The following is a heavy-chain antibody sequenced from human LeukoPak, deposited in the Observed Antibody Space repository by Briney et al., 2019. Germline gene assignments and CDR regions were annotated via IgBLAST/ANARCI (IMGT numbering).Heavy chain of an antibody. CDR3: ARRLGADYYYMDV. Sequence: SETLSLTCAVYGGSFSGYYWSWIRQPPGKGLEWIGSIYYSGSTYYNPSLKSRVTISVDTSKNQFSLKLSSVTAADTAVYYCARRLGADYYYMDVWGKGTTVTISS. CDR1: GGSFSGYY. J-gene: IGHJ6*03. CDR2: IYYSGST. D-gene: IGHD3-16*01. V-gene: IGHV4-34*01.